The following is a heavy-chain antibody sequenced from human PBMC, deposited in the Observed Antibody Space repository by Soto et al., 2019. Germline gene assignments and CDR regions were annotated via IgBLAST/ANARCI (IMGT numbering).Heavy chain of an antibody. D-gene: IGHD6-19*01. V-gene: IGHV3-30*18. CDR2: ISYDGSNK. J-gene: IGHJ4*02. Sequence: PGGSLRLSCAASGFTFSTYGMHWVRQAPGKGLEWVAVISYDGSNKYYADSVKGRFTMSRDNSKNTLYLQMNSLRAEDTAVYYCAKDQWLVLYYFDYWGQGTLVTVSS. CDR3: AKDQWLVLYYFDY. CDR1: GFTFSTYG.